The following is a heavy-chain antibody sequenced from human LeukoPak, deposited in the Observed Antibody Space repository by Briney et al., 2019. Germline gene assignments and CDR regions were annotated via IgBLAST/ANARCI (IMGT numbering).Heavy chain of an antibody. CDR3: AGRAQTTGRSFDY. J-gene: IGHJ4*02. D-gene: IGHD1-14*01. V-gene: IGHV4-4*07. Sequence: SGTLSLTCIVSGGSISSYYWSWIRQPAGKGLEWIGQIHTSGSTNYNPSLKSRVAMSVDTSKNQFSLELSSVTAADTAVYYCAGRAQTTGRSFDYWGQGALVTVSS. CDR1: GGSISSYY. CDR2: IHTSGST.